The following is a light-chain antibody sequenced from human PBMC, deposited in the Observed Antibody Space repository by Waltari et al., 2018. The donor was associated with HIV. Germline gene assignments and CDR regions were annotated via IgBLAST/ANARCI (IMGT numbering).Light chain of an antibody. CDR1: SSDIRGYKY. V-gene: IGLV2-14*01. Sequence: QSALTQPASVSGSPGQSITISCTCTSSDIRGYKYFSLFQQHPDKAPKLIIYEVSNRPSEISNRFSGSKSGNTASLTISGLQAEDEADYYCCSYAGSYTFGVFGTGTKVTVL. CDR3: CSYAGSYTFGV. J-gene: IGLJ1*01. CDR2: EVS.